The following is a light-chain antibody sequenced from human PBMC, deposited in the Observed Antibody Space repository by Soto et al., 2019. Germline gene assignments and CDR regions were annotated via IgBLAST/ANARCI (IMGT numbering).Light chain of an antibody. J-gene: IGKJ2*01. CDR1: QNVAEH. V-gene: IGKV3-11*01. CDR3: PQRANWHPVT. Sequence: EVVLTQSPATLSLSPGDRGTLSCRASQNVAEHLAWSQQKPGQPPRHLIYDDXXRATGVPDSLSGSGSGTDFTLTITTLEPEDFAVYFSPQRANWHPVTFGKGSKLHIK. CDR2: DDX.